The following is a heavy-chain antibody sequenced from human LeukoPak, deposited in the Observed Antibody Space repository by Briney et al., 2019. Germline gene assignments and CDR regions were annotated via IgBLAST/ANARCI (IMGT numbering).Heavy chain of an antibody. CDR3: ARDSSPYYDFWSGYRGLDY. CDR2: ISTTSSTI. D-gene: IGHD3-3*01. J-gene: IGHJ4*02. CDR1: GFTFNSYN. Sequence: GGSLRLSCAASGFTFNSYNMIWVRQAPGKGLEWLSYISTTSSTIFSADSVKGRFTTSRDNAKNSLYLQMNSLRAEDTAVYYCARDSSPYYDFWSGYRGLDYWGQGTLVTVSS. V-gene: IGHV3-48*01.